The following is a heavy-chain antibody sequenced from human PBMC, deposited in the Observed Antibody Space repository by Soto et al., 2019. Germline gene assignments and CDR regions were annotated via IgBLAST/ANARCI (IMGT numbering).Heavy chain of an antibody. CDR3: ASVTTIWSN. J-gene: IGHJ4*02. Sequence: QVQVVQSGAEVKEPGASVKVSCKASGYSSSNYYTHWVRQAPGQGLEWMGIVNPYGASSNYAQSFQGRVTLTRDTSTNTDYMDLSSLTSDDTAGDYCASVTTIWSNWGQGTLVTVSS. CDR1: GYSSSNYY. V-gene: IGHV1-46*01. D-gene: IGHD2-21*02. CDR2: VNPYGASS.